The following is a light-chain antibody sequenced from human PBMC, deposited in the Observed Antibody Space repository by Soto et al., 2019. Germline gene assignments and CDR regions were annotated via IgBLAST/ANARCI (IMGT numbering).Light chain of an antibody. CDR3: SSYTSSSIDYV. Sequence: QSALTQPASVSGSPGQSITISCTGTSSDVGGYNYVSWYQQHPGQAPKLMIYEVSKRPSGVSTRVSGSKSGNTASLTIAGRQDEDESDYYCSSYTSSSIDYVFGTGTKLTVL. CDR2: EVS. CDR1: SSDVGGYNY. J-gene: IGLJ1*01. V-gene: IGLV2-14*01.